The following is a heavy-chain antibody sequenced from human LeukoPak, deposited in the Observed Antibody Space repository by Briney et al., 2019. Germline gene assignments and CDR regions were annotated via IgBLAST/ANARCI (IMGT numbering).Heavy chain of an antibody. D-gene: IGHD2-15*01. V-gene: IGHV1-18*01. CDR1: GYTFTSYG. J-gene: IGHJ4*02. CDR3: ARDLVSPGYCSGGTCYSFDY. Sequence: ASVKVSCKASGYTFTSYGISWVRQAPGQGLEWMGWISAYNGNTNYAQKFQGRVTMTTDTSTSTAYMELRSLRSDGTAVYYCARDLVSPGYCSGGTCYSFDYWGQGTLVTVSS. CDR2: ISAYNGNT.